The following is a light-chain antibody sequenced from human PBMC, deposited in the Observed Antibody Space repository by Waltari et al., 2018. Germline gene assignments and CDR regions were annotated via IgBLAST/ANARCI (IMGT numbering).Light chain of an antibody. CDR3: QQYDNLPYT. CDR2: DAS. V-gene: IGKV1-33*01. Sequence: DIQMSQSPSTLSASLGHRATITCQASQDISNYLNWYQQKPGKDPKLLIYDASNLETGVPSRFSGSGSGTDFTFTISSLQPEEIATYYCQQYDNLPYTFGQGTKLEIK. J-gene: IGKJ2*01. CDR1: QDISNY.